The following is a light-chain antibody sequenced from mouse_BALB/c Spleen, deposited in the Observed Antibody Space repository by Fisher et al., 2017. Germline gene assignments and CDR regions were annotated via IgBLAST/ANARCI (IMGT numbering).Light chain of an antibody. CDR3: SQSTHVPPFT. J-gene: IGKJ4*01. CDR2: AAS. V-gene: IGKV3-4*01. Sequence: DIVITQSTASLAVSLGQRATISCKASQSVDYDGDSYMNWYQQKPGQPPKLLIYAASNLESGIPDRFSGSGSGTDFTLKISRVEAEDLGVYFCSQSTHVPPFTFGSGTKLEIK. CDR1: QSVDYDGDSY.